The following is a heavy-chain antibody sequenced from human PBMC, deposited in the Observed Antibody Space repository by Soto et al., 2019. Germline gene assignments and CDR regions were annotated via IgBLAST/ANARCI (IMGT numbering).Heavy chain of an antibody. CDR3: ARGSGHNYYYMDV. CDR1: GVPFSSYG. J-gene: IGHJ6*03. Sequence: PGGSLRLSCAASGVPFSSYGMHWVRQAPGKGLEWVAAIWYDGSDKYYADSVKGRFTISRDNSKNTLYLQMNSLRAEDTAVYYCARGSGHNYYYMDVWGKGTTVTVSS. D-gene: IGHD3-16*01. V-gene: IGHV3-33*01. CDR2: IWYDGSDK.